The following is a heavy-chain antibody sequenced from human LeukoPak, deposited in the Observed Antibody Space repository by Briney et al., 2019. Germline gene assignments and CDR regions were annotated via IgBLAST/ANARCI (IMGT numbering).Heavy chain of an antibody. CDR2: ISSSSSSI. CDR1: GFTFSSYN. CDR3: AREVAIPFDYYYYYMDV. J-gene: IGHJ6*03. D-gene: IGHD2-21*01. V-gene: IGHV3-21*01. Sequence: GGSLRLSCAASGFTFSSYNMNWVRQAPGKGLEWVSSISSSSSSIYYADSVKGRFTISRDNAKNSLYLQMNSLRAEDTAVYYCAREVAIPFDYYYYYMDVWGKGTTVTVSS.